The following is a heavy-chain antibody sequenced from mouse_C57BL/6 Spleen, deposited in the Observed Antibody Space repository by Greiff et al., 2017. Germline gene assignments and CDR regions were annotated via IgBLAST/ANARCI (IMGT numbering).Heavy chain of an antibody. J-gene: IGHJ4*01. D-gene: IGHD2-1*01. CDR3: ARRYGNPYYYAMDY. CDR1: GYSFTGYF. V-gene: IGHV1-20*01. CDR2: INPYNGDT. Sequence: EVQLQQSGPELVKPGDSVKISCKASGYSFTGYFMNWVMQSPGKSLEWIGRINPYNGDTFYNQKFKGKATLTVDKSSSTAHRELRSLTSEDSAVYYCARRYGNPYYYAMDYWGQGTSVTVSS.